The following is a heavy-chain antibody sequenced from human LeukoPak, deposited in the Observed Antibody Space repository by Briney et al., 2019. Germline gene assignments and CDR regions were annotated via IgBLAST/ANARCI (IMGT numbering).Heavy chain of an antibody. CDR3: ARGIVGATTYPY. CDR2: INHSGST. Sequence: SETLSLTCAVYGGSFSGYYWSWIRQPPGKGLEWIGEINHSGSTNYNPSLKSRVTISVDTSKNQFSLKPSSVTAADTAVYYCARGIVGATTYPYWGQGTLVTVSS. CDR1: GGSFSGYY. J-gene: IGHJ4*02. V-gene: IGHV4-34*01. D-gene: IGHD1-26*01.